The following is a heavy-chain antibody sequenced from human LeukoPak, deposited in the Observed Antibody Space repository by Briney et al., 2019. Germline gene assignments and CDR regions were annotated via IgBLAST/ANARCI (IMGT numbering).Heavy chain of an antibody. CDR2: IYNSGTT. J-gene: IGHJ2*01. D-gene: IGHD1-26*01. Sequence: SETLSLTCTVSGGSFSSYYWTWIRQPAGKGLEWIGRIYNSGTTNYSPSLESRVTISLDTSKNRFSLSLSSVTAADTAVYYCARGRLGATGHWRIDVWGRGTLVTVSS. CDR3: ARGRLGATGHWRIDV. V-gene: IGHV4-4*07. CDR1: GGSFSSYY.